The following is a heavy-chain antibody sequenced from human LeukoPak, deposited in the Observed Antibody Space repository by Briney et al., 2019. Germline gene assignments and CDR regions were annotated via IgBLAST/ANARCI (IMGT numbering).Heavy chain of an antibody. Sequence: GGSLRLSCAASGFTVSSNYMSWVRQAPGKGLEWVSVIYSGGSTYYADSVKGRFTISRDNSKNTLYLQMNSLRAEDTAVYYCARAEYSSSWYDRLIFDSWGQGTLVTGSS. V-gene: IGHV3-66*01. CDR3: ARAEYSSSWYDRLIFDS. CDR1: GFTVSSNY. D-gene: IGHD6-13*01. CDR2: IYSGGST. J-gene: IGHJ4*02.